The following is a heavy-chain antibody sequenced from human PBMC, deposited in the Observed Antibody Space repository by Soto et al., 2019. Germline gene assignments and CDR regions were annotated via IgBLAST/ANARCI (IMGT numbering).Heavy chain of an antibody. CDR1: GGTFTNYV. CDR3: AGRCDGTNCLGHWDY. D-gene: IGHD2-2*01. CDR2: IIPIFGTA. V-gene: IGHV1-69*06. Sequence: QVQLVQSGAEVKKPGSSVKVSCRASGGTFTNYVINWVRQAPGQGLEWMAGIIPIFGTANYEQKFQGRVTSTADKSTSTAYMERNSLISEDTAVYYCAGRCDGTNCLGHWDYGGEGPLVTVSS. J-gene: IGHJ4*02.